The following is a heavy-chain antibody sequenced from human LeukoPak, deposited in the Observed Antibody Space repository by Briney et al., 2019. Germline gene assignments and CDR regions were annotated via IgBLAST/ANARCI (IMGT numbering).Heavy chain of an antibody. CDR1: GFTFSSHW. CDR2: INTDGSTT. CDR3: ARVPIAATGGDY. Sequence: GGSLRLSCAASGFTFSSHWMHWVRQAPGKGLVWVSRINTDGSTTSYADSVKGRFTISRDNAKNTVYLQMNSLRADDTAVYYCARVPIAATGGDYWGQGTLVTVFS. V-gene: IGHV3-74*01. J-gene: IGHJ4*02. D-gene: IGHD6-13*01.